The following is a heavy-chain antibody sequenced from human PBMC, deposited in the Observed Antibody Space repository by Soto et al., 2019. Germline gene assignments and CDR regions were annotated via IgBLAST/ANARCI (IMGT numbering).Heavy chain of an antibody. CDR2: IWYDGSNK. Sequence: QVQLVESGGAVVQPGRSLRLSCAASGFTFSSYGMHWVRQAPGKGLEWVAVIWYDGSNKYYADSVKGRFTISRDNSKNTLYLQMNSLRAEDTAVYYCAREDYYYDSSGYSYYFDYWGQGTLVTVSS. V-gene: IGHV3-33*01. D-gene: IGHD3-22*01. J-gene: IGHJ4*02. CDR1: GFTFSSYG. CDR3: AREDYYYDSSGYSYYFDY.